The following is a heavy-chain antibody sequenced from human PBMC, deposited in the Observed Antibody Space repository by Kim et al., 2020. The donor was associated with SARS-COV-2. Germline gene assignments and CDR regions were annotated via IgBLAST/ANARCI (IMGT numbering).Heavy chain of an antibody. CDR3: AHRPCGIQFDY. D-gene: IGHD2-15*01. Sequence: SGPTLVNPTQTLTLTCTFSGFSLTTRGVGVGWIRQPPGKALEWRALIYWDDDKRYSPSLKNRLAITKDTSKNQVVLTMTSMDPVDTATYYCAHRPCGIQFDYWGQRTLVTGSS. CDR2: IYWDDDK. J-gene: IGHJ4*02. CDR1: GFSLTTRGVG. V-gene: IGHV2-5*02.